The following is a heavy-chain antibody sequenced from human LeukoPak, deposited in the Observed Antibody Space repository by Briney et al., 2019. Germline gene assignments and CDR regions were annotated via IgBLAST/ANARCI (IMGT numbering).Heavy chain of an antibody. J-gene: IGHJ4*02. Sequence: ASVKVSCKASGYTFTSYYIHWVRQAPGQGLEWMGWINPNSGGTNYAQKFQGRVTMTRDTSISTAYMELSRLRSDDMAVYYCARSSYYDSSGYYYELNYWGQGTLVTVSS. V-gene: IGHV1-2*02. D-gene: IGHD3-22*01. CDR3: ARSSYYDSSGYYYELNY. CDR2: INPNSGGT. CDR1: GYTFTSYY.